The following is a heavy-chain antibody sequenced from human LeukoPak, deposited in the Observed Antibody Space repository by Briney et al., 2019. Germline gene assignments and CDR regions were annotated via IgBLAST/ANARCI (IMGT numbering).Heavy chain of an antibody. CDR3: ARPRSGYYYGWNY. J-gene: IGHJ4*02. Sequence: TSETLSLTCAVYGGSFSGYYWSWIRQPPGKWLEWIGEINHSGSTNYNPSLKSRVTISVDTSKNQFSLKLSSVTAADTAVYYCARPRSGYYYGWNYWGQGTLVTVSS. D-gene: IGHD3-22*01. CDR1: GGSFSGYY. V-gene: IGHV4-34*01. CDR2: INHSGST.